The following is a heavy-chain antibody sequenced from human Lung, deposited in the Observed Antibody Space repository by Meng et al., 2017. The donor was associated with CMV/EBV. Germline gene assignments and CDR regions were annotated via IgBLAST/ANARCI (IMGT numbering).Heavy chain of an antibody. J-gene: IGHJ6*02. V-gene: IGHV4-31*03. CDR1: GGSISSGGYY. Sequence: SETLSLXXTVSGGSISSGGYYWSWIRQHPGTGLEWIGNIYSTGSPYYNPSLKSRVTISVDTSNNQFSLKLTSVTAADTAVYYCARDRRITLFGVATVSRGMDVWGQGXTVTVSS. CDR2: IYSTGSP. D-gene: IGHD3-3*01. CDR3: ARDRRITLFGVATVSRGMDV.